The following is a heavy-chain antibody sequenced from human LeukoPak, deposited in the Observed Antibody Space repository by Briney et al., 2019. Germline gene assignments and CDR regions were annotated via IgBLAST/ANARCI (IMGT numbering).Heavy chain of an antibody. CDR2: ISAYNGNT. CDR1: GYTFISYG. J-gene: IGHJ4*02. V-gene: IGHV1-18*01. CDR3: ARDLSASLPDY. D-gene: IGHD1-26*01. Sequence: ASVNVSCKASGYTFISYGISWVRQAPGQGLEWMGWISAYNGNTNYAQKLQGRVTMTTDTSTSTAYMELRSLTSDDTAVYYCARDLSASLPDYWGQGTLVTVSS.